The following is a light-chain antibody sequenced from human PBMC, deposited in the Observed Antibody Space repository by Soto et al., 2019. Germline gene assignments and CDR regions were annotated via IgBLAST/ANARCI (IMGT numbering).Light chain of an antibody. Sequence: DIQMTQSPSTLSASVGDRATITCRASQSISNWLAWYQQKPGKAPKLLIYKAINLQSGVPSRFSGSGSGTEFSLTISGLQPDDFATYYCQRYNDFQYVFGQGTKLEMK. V-gene: IGKV1-5*03. CDR3: QRYNDFQYV. CDR1: QSISNW. J-gene: IGKJ2*01. CDR2: KAI.